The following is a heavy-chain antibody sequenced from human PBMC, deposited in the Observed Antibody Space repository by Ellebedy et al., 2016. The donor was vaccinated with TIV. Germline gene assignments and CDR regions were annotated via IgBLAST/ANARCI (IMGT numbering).Heavy chain of an antibody. V-gene: IGHV3-21*01. CDR2: ISSSSSYI. Sequence: GESLKISXEASGFTFSSHWMTWVRQAPGKGLEWVSSISSSSSYIYYADSVKGRFTISRDNAKNSLYLQMNSLRAEDTAVYYCARVPTYGSGSYAVDYWGQGTLVTVSS. CDR1: GFTFSSHW. D-gene: IGHD3-10*01. CDR3: ARVPTYGSGSYAVDY. J-gene: IGHJ4*02.